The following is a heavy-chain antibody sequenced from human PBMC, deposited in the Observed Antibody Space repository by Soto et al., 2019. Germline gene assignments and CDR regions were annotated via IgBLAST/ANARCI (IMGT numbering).Heavy chain of an antibody. J-gene: IGHJ4*02. CDR3: ARQRLWGTSGYYYFEN. CDR2: IYPGDSDT. Sequence: LKISCKGSGHIFSNYWIGWVRQMPGKGLEWMGIIYPGDSDTRYSPSFQGQVTITVDKSINTAYLQWSRLKASDTAIYYCARQRLWGTSGYYYFENWGQGTLVTVSS. V-gene: IGHV5-51*01. CDR1: GHIFSNYW. D-gene: IGHD3-22*01.